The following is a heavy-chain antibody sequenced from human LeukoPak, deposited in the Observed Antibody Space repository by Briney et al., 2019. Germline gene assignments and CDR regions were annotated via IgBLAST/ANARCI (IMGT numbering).Heavy chain of an antibody. Sequence: GGSLRLSCAASGFTFSSYGMHWVRQAPGKGLEWVAFIRYDGSNKYYADSVKGRFTISRDNSKNTLYLQLNNLRAEDTAVYYCARGNRTPFDYWGQGTLVTVSS. CDR1: GFTFSSYG. CDR2: IRYDGSNK. V-gene: IGHV3-30*02. J-gene: IGHJ4*02. D-gene: IGHD1-14*01. CDR3: ARGNRTPFDY.